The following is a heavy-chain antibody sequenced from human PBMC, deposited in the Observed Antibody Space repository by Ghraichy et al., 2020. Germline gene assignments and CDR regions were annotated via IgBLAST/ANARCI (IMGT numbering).Heavy chain of an antibody. CDR3: ARGQHGMDV. D-gene: IGHD5-18*01. CDR2: INHSGST. Sequence: SETLSLTCAVYGGSFSDYYWSWIRQPPGKGLEWIGEINHSGSTNYNPSLKSRVTISVDTSKNQFSLKLSSVTAADTAVYYCARGQHGMDVWGQGTTVTVSS. CDR1: GGSFSDYY. J-gene: IGHJ6*02. V-gene: IGHV4-34*01.